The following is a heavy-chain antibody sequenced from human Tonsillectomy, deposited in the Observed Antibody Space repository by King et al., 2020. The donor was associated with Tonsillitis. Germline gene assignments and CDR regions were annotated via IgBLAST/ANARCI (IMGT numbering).Heavy chain of an antibody. Sequence: QLVQSGAEVKKPGSSVKVSCKASGGTFSSYAISWMRQAPGQGLEWMGGIIPLFGTPNYAQKFQGRVAITADESTSTAYMELSSLRSEATAVYYCARGGPLSNIFDVWGQGTKVTVSS. CDR1: GGTFSSYA. CDR3: ARGGPLSNIFDV. V-gene: IGHV1-69*01. D-gene: IGHD3-16*02. CDR2: IIPLFGTP. J-gene: IGHJ3*01.